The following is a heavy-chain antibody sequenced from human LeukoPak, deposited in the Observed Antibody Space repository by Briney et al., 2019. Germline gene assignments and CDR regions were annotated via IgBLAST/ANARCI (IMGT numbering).Heavy chain of an antibody. D-gene: IGHD3-3*01. Sequence: PSETLSLTCAVYGGSFSGYYWSWIRQPPGKGLEWIGEINHSGSTNYNPSLKSRVTISVDTSKNQFSLKLSSVTAADTAVYYCARLRTYYDFWSGYYSEYYFDYWGQGTLVTVSS. CDR1: GGSFSGYY. J-gene: IGHJ4*02. V-gene: IGHV4-34*01. CDR2: INHSGST. CDR3: ARLRTYYDFWSGYYSEYYFDY.